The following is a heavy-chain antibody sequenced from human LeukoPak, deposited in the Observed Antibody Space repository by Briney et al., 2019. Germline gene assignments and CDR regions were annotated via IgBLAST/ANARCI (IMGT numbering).Heavy chain of an antibody. CDR3: AKDGGYCSGGSCYRRYNFDY. V-gene: IGHV3-23*01. D-gene: IGHD2-15*01. CDR2: ISYSGGST. J-gene: IGHJ4*02. Sequence: GGSLRLSCAASGFTFSSYAMSWVRQAPGKGLEWVSIISYSGGSTFYADSVKGRFTISRDNSKNTLSLQMNSLRAEDTAVYYCAKDGGYCSGGSCYRRYNFDYWGQGTLVTVSS. CDR1: GFTFSSYA.